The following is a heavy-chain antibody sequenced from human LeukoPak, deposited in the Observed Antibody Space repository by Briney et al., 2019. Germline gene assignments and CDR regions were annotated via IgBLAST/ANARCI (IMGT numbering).Heavy chain of an antibody. CDR3: ARDFDDGSGHYYFDY. Sequence: GSSVKVPCKASGGTFSSYAISWVRQAPGQGLEWMGGIIPIFGTANYAQKFQGRVTITTDESTSTAYMELSSLRSEDTAVYYCARDFDDGSGHYYFDYWGQGTLVTVSS. CDR1: GGTFSSYA. D-gene: IGHD3-10*01. CDR2: IIPIFGTA. J-gene: IGHJ4*02. V-gene: IGHV1-69*05.